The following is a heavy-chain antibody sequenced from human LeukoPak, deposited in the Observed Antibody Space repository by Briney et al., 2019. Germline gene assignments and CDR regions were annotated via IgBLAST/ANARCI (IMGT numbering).Heavy chain of an antibody. CDR2: ISSGGTYE. J-gene: IGHJ6*02. Sequence: GKSLRLSCAASGFTFSNYAMHWVRQAPGKGLEWVSLISSGGTYEYYADSVKGRFTISRDNSKNTLYLQMNSLRAEDTAVYYCARRDYGSGSSRRVYYYYGMDVWGQGTTVTVSS. D-gene: IGHD3-10*01. CDR1: GFTFSNYA. CDR3: ARRDYGSGSSRRVYYYYGMDV. V-gene: IGHV3-30*07.